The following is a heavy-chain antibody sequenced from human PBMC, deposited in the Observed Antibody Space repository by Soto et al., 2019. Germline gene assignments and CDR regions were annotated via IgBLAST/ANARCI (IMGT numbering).Heavy chain of an antibody. CDR3: AKDGTTAGIYYYGLDI. CDR2: IGRGGDT. J-gene: IGHJ6*02. CDR1: GFTLTSYG. D-gene: IGHD1-1*01. V-gene: IGHV3-23*01. Sequence: GGSLRLSCEVSGFTLTSYGMNWVRQAPDKWLEWVSTIGRGGDTFYADSVRGRFTISRDNSKNTLFLQMNSLRAEDTAIYFCAKDGTTAGIYYYGLDIWGQGTRVTVS.